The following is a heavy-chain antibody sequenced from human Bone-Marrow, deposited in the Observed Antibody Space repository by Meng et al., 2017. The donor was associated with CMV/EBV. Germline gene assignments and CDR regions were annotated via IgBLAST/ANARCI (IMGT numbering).Heavy chain of an antibody. CDR2: IKQDGSEK. D-gene: IGHD6-19*01. CDR3: ARDRGSGSY. J-gene: IGHJ4*02. Sequence: LRLSCAASGFTFSSYWVSWVRQAPGKGLEWVANIKQDGSEKYYVDSVKGRFTISRDNAKNSLYLQMNSLRAEDTAVYYCARDRGSGSYWGQGTLVTVSS. V-gene: IGHV3-7*01. CDR1: GFTFSSYW.